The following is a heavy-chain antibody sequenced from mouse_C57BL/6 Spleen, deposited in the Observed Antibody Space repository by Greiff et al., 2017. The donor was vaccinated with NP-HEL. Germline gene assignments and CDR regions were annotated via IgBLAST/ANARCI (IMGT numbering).Heavy chain of an antibody. Sequence: QVQLKESGAELVKPGASVKLSCKASGYTFTEYTIHWVKQRSGQGLEWIGWFYPGSGSIKYNEKFKDKATLTADKSSSTVYMELSRLTSEDSAVYFCARHEEITTVVAHWYFDVWGTGTTVTVSS. CDR2: FYPGSGSI. V-gene: IGHV1-62-2*01. CDR3: ARHEEITTVVAHWYFDV. D-gene: IGHD1-1*01. J-gene: IGHJ1*03. CDR1: GYTFTEYT.